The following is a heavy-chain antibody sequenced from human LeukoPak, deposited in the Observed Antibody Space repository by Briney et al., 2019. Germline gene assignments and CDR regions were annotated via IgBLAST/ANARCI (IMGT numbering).Heavy chain of an antibody. Sequence: GGSLRLSCAASGFTFSSYAVSWVGQAPGEGREWVAGIIGSGSTPFYADSVKGRFTISRDPSKNILSLQMPTLRVEDTAVYSCVKDSSPIPAAANPLFDSWGQGALVTASS. J-gene: IGHJ4*02. CDR2: IIGSGSTP. CDR1: GFTFSSYA. CDR3: VKDSSPIPAAANPLFDS. D-gene: IGHD6-13*01. V-gene: IGHV3-23*01.